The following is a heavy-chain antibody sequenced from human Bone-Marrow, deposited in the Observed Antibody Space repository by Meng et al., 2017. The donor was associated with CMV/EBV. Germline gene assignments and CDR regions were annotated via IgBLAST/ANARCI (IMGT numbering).Heavy chain of an antibody. D-gene: IGHD2-2*02. CDR2: ISAYNGNT. J-gene: IGHJ6*02. Sequence: ASVKVSCKASGYTFTSYGISWVRQAPGQGLEWMGWISAYNGNTNYAQKLQGRVTMTTDTSTSTAYMELSSLRSEDTAVYYCARVRCSSTSCYTVRLFWLNYYGMDVWAQGTTVTVSS. CDR1: GYTFTSYG. CDR3: ARVRCSSTSCYTVRLFWLNYYGMDV. V-gene: IGHV1-18*01.